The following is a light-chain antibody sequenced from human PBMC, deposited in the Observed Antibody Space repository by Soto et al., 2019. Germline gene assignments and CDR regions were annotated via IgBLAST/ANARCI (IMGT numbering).Light chain of an antibody. J-gene: IGKJ1*01. CDR3: QQYINLWT. Sequence: DIQMTQSPSTLSASVGDRVTITCRASQSVNNWLAWYQQKPGKAPKLLIYDASSLGSGVPSRFSGSGSGTEFTLTIRSLKSEDFAVYYCQQYINLWTFGQGTKVDIK. V-gene: IGKV1-5*01. CDR1: QSVNNW. CDR2: DAS.